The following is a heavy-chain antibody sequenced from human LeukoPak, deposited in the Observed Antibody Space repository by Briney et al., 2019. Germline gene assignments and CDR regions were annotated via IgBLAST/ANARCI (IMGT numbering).Heavy chain of an antibody. J-gene: IGHJ4*02. D-gene: IGHD6-19*01. CDR3: ARESESSGWYDY. CDR2: ISGDGGST. Sequence: GGSLRLSCAAPGFMFHDYAIHWVRQAPGKGLEWVSLISGDGGSTFYADSVKGRFTISRDNSKNSLYLQMNSLRGDDTALYYCARESESSGWYDYWGQGTLVTVSS. V-gene: IGHV3-43*02. CDR1: GFMFHDYA.